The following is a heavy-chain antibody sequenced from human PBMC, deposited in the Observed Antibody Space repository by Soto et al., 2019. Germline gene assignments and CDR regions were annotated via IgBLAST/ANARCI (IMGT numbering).Heavy chain of an antibody. V-gene: IGHV3-23*01. J-gene: IGHJ5*01. Sequence: EMQLLESGGGLVQPGGSLRLSCAASGLTFSRHAMAWVRQAPGKGLEWLSSISESSSSTYYADSVKGRFTISKDNSKNMLYLQMNSLRAEDTAVYYCAKKPNGFDSWGQGTLVTVSS. CDR2: ISESSSST. CDR1: GLTFSRHA. CDR3: AKKPNGFDS.